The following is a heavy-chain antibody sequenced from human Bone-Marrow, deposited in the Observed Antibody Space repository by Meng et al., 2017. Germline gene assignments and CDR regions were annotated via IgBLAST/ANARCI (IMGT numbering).Heavy chain of an antibody. CDR2: IIPIFGTA. CDR1: GGTFSSYA. Sequence: SVKVSCKASGGTFSSYAISWVRQAPGQGLEWMGGIIPIFGTANYAQKFQGRVTITADKSTSTAYMELSSLRSEDTAVYYCARVTTAMAYYFDYWGQGTLVTVSS. D-gene: IGHD5-18*01. CDR3: ARVTTAMAYYFDY. J-gene: IGHJ4*02. V-gene: IGHV1-69*06.